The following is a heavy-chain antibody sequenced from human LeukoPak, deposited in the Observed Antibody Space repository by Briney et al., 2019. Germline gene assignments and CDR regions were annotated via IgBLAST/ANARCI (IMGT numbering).Heavy chain of an antibody. V-gene: IGHV4-38-2*01. J-gene: IGHJ4*02. D-gene: IGHD5-24*01. CDR3: ARLDGYNPAS. Sequence: PSETLSLTCAVSGYSISSGYYWGWIRQPPGKGLEWIGSIFYSGSTYYNPSLKSRDTILVDTSKNQVSLKLSSVTAADTAVYFCARLDGYNPASWGQGTLVTVSS. CDR1: GYSISSGYY. CDR2: IFYSGST.